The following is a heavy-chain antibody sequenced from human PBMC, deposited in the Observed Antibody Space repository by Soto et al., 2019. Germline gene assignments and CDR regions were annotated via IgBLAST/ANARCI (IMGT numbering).Heavy chain of an antibody. CDR3: AKDGSRWGYSYGLVDY. CDR1: GFTFSSYA. V-gene: IGHV3-23*01. Sequence: HPGGSLRLSCAASGFTFSSYAMSWVRQAPGKGLEWVSTISGSGGGTYYADSMKGRFTISRDNSKNTLYLQMYSLRAEDTAVYYCAKDGSRWGYSYGLVDYWGQGTLVTVSS. D-gene: IGHD5-18*01. J-gene: IGHJ4*02. CDR2: ISGSGGGT.